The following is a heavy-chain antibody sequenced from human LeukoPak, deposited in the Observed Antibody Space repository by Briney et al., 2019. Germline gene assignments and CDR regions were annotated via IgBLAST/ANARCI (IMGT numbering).Heavy chain of an antibody. Sequence: GGSLRLSCAAAGFTFTTYAMSWVRQAPGKGLEWVSAITNSGGGTYYADSVKGRFTISRDDSRDTLYLQMNSLRAEDTAVYYCAKPVFYYYYGMDVWGQGATVTVSS. CDR2: ITNSGGGT. V-gene: IGHV3-23*01. J-gene: IGHJ6*02. CDR1: GFTFTTYA. CDR3: AKPVFYYYYGMDV.